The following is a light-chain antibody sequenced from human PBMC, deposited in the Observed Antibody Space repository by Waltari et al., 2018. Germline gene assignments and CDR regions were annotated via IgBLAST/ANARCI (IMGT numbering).Light chain of an antibody. Sequence: ATLSCRASQRIKNNLAWYQQKGGQAPRLLLFDASTRATGISARFSGSGYGTEFTLTISSLQSEDFAVYYCQQYDNWPLTFGQGTRLDIK. CDR3: QQYDNWPLT. CDR1: QRIKNN. V-gene: IGKV3-15*01. CDR2: DAS. J-gene: IGKJ5*01.